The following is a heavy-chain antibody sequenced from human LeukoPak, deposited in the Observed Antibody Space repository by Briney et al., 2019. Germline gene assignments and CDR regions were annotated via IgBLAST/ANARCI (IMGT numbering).Heavy chain of an antibody. CDR1: GYTFTDYY. V-gene: IGHV1-2*02. Sequence: GASVKVSCKASGYTFTDYYMHWVRQAPGQGLEWMGWINANSGGTDYAQKFQDRVTMTRDASISTAYMELSRLTSDDTAVYYCARDGHGGNSFDYWGQGTLVTVSS. CDR2: INANSGGT. J-gene: IGHJ4*02. CDR3: ARDGHGGNSFDY. D-gene: IGHD4-23*01.